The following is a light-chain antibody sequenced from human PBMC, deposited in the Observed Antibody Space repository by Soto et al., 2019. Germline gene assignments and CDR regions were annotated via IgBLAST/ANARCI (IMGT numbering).Light chain of an antibody. CDR1: QSVSSSY. V-gene: IGKV3-20*01. J-gene: IGKJ4*01. Sequence: EIVLTQSPGTLSLSPGERATLSCRASQSVSSSYLAWYQQKPGQAPRLLIYGANYRATGISDRFSGGGSGTDFTLTISRLESDDFAVYYCQQHVTSPLTFGGGTKVEMK. CDR2: GAN. CDR3: QQHVTSPLT.